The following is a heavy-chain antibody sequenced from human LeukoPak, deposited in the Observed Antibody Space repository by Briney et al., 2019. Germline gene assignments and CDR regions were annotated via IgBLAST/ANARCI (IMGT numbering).Heavy chain of an antibody. V-gene: IGHV1-18*01. D-gene: IGHD3-10*01. Sequence: RASVKVSCKASGYTFTSYGISWVRQSPGQGLEWMGWVSAYNGNTNYAQKLQGRVTMTTDTSTSTAYMELRSLRSDDTAVYYCAREGLLWFGEPLSAGDDWFDPWGQGTLVTVSS. CDR1: GYTFTSYG. CDR2: VSAYNGNT. CDR3: AREGLLWFGEPLSAGDDWFDP. J-gene: IGHJ5*02.